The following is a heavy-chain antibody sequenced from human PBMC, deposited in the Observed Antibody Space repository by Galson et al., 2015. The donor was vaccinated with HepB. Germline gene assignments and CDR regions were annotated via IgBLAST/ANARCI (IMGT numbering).Heavy chain of an antibody. J-gene: IGHJ3*02. CDR2: IIPIFGTA. D-gene: IGHD1-26*01. Sequence: SVKVSCKASGGTFSSYAISWVRQAPGQGLEWMGGIIPIFGTANYAQKFQGRVTITADESTSTAYMELSSLRSEDTAVYYCARTARSGSYSGGGAFDIWGQGTMVTVSS. CDR1: GGTFSSYA. V-gene: IGHV1-69*13. CDR3: ARTARSGSYSGGGAFDI.